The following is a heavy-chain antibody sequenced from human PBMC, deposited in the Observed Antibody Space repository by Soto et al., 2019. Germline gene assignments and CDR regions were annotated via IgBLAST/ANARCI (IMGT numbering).Heavy chain of an antibody. Sequence: SETLSLTCAVSGGSISSSNWWSWVRQPPGKGLEWIGEIYHSGNTNYNPSLKSRVTISVDKSKNQFSLKLSSVTAADTAVYYCARTYSGSYRGFDYWGQGTLVTVSS. V-gene: IGHV4-4*02. CDR2: IYHSGNT. J-gene: IGHJ4*02. D-gene: IGHD1-26*01. CDR1: GGSISSSNW. CDR3: ARTYSGSYRGFDY.